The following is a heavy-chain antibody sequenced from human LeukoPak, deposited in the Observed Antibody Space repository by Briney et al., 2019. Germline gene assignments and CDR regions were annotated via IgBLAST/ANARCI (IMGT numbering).Heavy chain of an antibody. CDR2: ISYDGSNK. CDR1: GFTFSSYW. V-gene: IGHV3-30*18. D-gene: IGHD3-22*01. J-gene: IGHJ4*02. Sequence: PGGSLRLSCAASGFTFSSYWMSWVRQAPGKGLEWVAVISYDGSNKYYADSVKGRFTISRDNSKNTLYLQMNSLRAEDTAVYYCAKSGWHYYDSSGYCLGYWGQGTLVTVSS. CDR3: AKSGWHYYDSSGYCLGY.